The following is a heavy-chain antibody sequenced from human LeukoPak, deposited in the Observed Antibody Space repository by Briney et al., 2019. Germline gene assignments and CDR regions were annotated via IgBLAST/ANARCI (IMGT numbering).Heavy chain of an antibody. D-gene: IGHD2-8*01. CDR2: INTNTENP. CDR3: ARMGYCTRATCGGAFDF. J-gene: IGHJ4*02. V-gene: IGHV7-4-1*02. Sequence: GASVKVSCKASGHSFTSYAMNWVRQAPGQGLEWMGWINTNTENPAYAQDFTGRFVFSLDISVSTAYLQISSLKAEDTAVYYCARMGYCTRATCGGAFDFWGQGTLVTVSS. CDR1: GHSFTSYA.